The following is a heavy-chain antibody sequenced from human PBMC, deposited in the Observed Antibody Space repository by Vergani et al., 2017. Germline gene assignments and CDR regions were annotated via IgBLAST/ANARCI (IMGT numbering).Heavy chain of an antibody. D-gene: IGHD1/OR15-1a*01. Sequence: QVQLQESGPGLVKPSQTLSLTCTVSGGSISSRTSYWSWIRQPAGKGLEWIGRVYTSGSTNYNPSLKSRVTMSVETSKNQFSLKLSSVTATDTAVYYCARGNSAYPSSGMDVWGQGTTVIVSS. V-gene: IGHV4-61*02. CDR1: GGSISSRTSY. J-gene: IGHJ6*02. CDR3: ARGNSAYPSSGMDV. CDR2: VYTSGST.